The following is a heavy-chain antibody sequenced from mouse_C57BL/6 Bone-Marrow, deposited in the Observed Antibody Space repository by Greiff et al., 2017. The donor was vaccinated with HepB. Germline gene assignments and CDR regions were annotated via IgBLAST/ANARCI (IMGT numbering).Heavy chain of an antibody. D-gene: IGHD3-2*02. CDR3: ARASSGVRFDY. CDR1: GFTFSDYY. Sequence: EVKLVESEGGLVQPGRSMKLSCTASGFTFSDYYMAWVRQVPEKGLEWVANINYDGSSTYYLDSLKSRFIISRDNAKNILYLQMSSLKSEDTATYYCARASSGVRFDYWGQGTTLTVSS. V-gene: IGHV5-16*01. J-gene: IGHJ2*01. CDR2: INYDGSST.